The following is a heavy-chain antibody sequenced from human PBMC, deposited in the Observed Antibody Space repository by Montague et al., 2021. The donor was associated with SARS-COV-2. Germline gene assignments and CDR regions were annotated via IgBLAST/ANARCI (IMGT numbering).Heavy chain of an antibody. CDR3: ARRGRKLLPVATTIGGFDI. D-gene: IGHD5-12*01. V-gene: IGHV4-39*02. Sequence: SETLSLTCTVSGGSINGSDYYWGWIRQPPGKGLEWIGSIYYSGSTYYNPSLKSRVTISVDTSKNHFSLKLSSVTAADTAVYYCARRGRKLLPVATTIGGFDIWGQGTMVTVSS. J-gene: IGHJ3*02. CDR1: GGSINGSDYY. CDR2: IYYSGST.